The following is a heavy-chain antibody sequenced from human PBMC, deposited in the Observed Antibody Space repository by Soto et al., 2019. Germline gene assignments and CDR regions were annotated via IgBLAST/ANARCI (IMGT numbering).Heavy chain of an antibody. D-gene: IGHD6-6*01. Sequence: GGPLRLSCAASGFTFSSYAMSWVRQAPGKGLEWVSAISGSGGSTYYADSVKGRFTISRDNSKNTLYLQMNSLRAEDTAVYYCAKDRDIAARPGGWFDPWGQGTLVTVSS. J-gene: IGHJ5*02. CDR2: ISGSGGST. CDR3: AKDRDIAARPGGWFDP. CDR1: GFTFSSYA. V-gene: IGHV3-23*01.